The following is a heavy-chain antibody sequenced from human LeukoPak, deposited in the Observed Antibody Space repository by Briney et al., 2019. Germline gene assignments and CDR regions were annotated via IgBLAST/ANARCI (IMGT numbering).Heavy chain of an antibody. Sequence: GGSLRLSCAASGFTFSSYAMSWVRQAPGKGLEWVSAISGSGGSTYYADSVKGRFTISRDNSKNTLYLQMNSLRAEDTAVYYCAKEAHDISGYYYDSSLFDYWGQGTLVTVSS. CDR2: ISGSGGST. CDR1: GFTFSSYA. CDR3: AKEAHDISGYYYDSSLFDY. D-gene: IGHD3-22*01. J-gene: IGHJ4*02. V-gene: IGHV3-23*01.